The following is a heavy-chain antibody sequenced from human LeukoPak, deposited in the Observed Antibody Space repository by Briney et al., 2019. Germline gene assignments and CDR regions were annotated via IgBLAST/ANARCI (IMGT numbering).Heavy chain of an antibody. V-gene: IGHV3-7*01. Sequence: GGSLRLSCAASGFTFSSYWMSWVRQAPGKGLEWVANIKQDGSEKYYVDSVKGRFTISRDNAKNSLYLQMNNLRAEDTAVYYCARVGDYGALYYFDYWGQGTLVTVSS. CDR1: GFTFSSYW. J-gene: IGHJ4*02. D-gene: IGHD4-17*01. CDR2: IKQDGSEK. CDR3: ARVGDYGALYYFDY.